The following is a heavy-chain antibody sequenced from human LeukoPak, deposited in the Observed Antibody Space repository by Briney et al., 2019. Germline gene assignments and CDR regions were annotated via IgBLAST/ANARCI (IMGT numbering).Heavy chain of an antibody. CDR2: ITSSGAAT. CDR3: AKDRPNYYGSNGHYYKLNGDC. J-gene: IGHJ4*02. CDR1: GFTFSSYA. D-gene: IGHD3-22*01. V-gene: IGHV3-23*01. Sequence: GGSLRLSCAASGFTFSSYAMSWVRQAPGKGLEWVTSITSSGAATYYADSVKGRFTISRDNSDNTLYLQMNSLRAEDTAVYYCAKDRPNYYGSNGHYYKLNGDCWGQGTLVTVSS.